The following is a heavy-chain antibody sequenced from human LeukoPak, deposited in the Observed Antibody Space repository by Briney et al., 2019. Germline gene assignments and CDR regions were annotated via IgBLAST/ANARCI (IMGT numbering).Heavy chain of an antibody. CDR2: ISSSTSTI. Sequence: PGGSLRPSCAASGFTFSSYNMNWVRQAPGKGLEWVSYISSSTSTIYYADSVKGRFTISRDNAKNFLYLQMNSLRDEDSAVYYCARDISYWGRGTLVTVSS. CDR3: ARDISY. J-gene: IGHJ4*02. V-gene: IGHV3-48*02. CDR1: GFTFSSYN.